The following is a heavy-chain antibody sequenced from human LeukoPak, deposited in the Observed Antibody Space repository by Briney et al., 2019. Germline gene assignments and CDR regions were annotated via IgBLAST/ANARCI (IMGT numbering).Heavy chain of an antibody. V-gene: IGHV1-69*13. J-gene: IGHJ6*02. D-gene: IGHD3-22*01. CDR3: ARSGYYCDSSGYYNKRSYYYYYGMDV. CDR2: IIPIFGTA. Sequence: SVKVSCKASGGTFSSYAISWVRQAPGQGLEWMGGIIPIFGTANYAQKFQGRVTITADESTSTAYMELSSLRSEDTAVYYCARSGYYCDSSGYYNKRSYYYYYGMDVWGQGTTVTVSS. CDR1: GGTFSSYA.